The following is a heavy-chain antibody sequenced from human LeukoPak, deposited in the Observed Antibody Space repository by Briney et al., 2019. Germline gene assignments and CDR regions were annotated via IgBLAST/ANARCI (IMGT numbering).Heavy chain of an antibody. V-gene: IGHV4-59*01. J-gene: IGHJ6*03. CDR2: IYDSDTT. CDR3: ARSPPPLDYMDV. CDR1: GGSISNYY. Sequence: SETLSLTCAVSGGSISNYYWSWIRQPPGEALEWIGYIYDSDTTNYNPSFKSRVTISLDTSKNQFSLKLTSVTAADTAMYYCARSPPPLDYMDVWGKGTTVTVSS. D-gene: IGHD3-16*01.